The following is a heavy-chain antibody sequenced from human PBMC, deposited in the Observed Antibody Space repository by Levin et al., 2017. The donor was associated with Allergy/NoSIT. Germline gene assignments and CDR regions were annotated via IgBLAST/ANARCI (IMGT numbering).Heavy chain of an antibody. CDR2: ISPTGSTI. CDR1: GFTFSDYY. V-gene: IGHV3-11*01. Sequence: GGSLRLSCAASGFTFSDYYMSWIRQAPGRGLEWFSYISPTGSTIYYADSVRGRFTISRDNAKNTLYLQMNRLRAEDTAVYDCARRYRNFERPFEYWGQGTLVTVSS. J-gene: IGHJ4*02. CDR3: ARRYRNFERPFEY. D-gene: IGHD3-16*02.